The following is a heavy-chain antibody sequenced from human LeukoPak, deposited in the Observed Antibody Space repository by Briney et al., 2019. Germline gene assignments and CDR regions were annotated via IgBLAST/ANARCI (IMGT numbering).Heavy chain of an antibody. J-gene: IGHJ4*02. D-gene: IGHD6-13*01. V-gene: IGHV5-51*01. CDR1: GCPFTSYW. CDR3: ARVYSTFDY. CDR2: VYPADSDT. Sequence: GGSLEISCKGSGCPFTSYWIGWGRQVPGKGLEWMGIVYPADSDTRYSPSFQGQVTISADKSISTAYLQWSSLKASDTAMYYCARVYSTFDYWAQGTLVTVSS.